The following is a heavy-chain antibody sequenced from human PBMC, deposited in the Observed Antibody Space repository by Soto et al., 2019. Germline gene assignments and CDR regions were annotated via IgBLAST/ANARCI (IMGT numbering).Heavy chain of an antibody. CDR3: ARGHYDILTGPQVYYYYYGMDV. Sequence: SETLSLTCTVSGGSISSGGYYWSWIRQHPGKGLEWIGYIYYSGSTNYNPSLKSRVTISVDTSKNQFSLKLSSVTAADTAVYYCARGHYDILTGPQVYYYYYGMDVWGQGTTVTVSS. D-gene: IGHD3-9*01. J-gene: IGHJ6*02. CDR2: IYYSGST. CDR1: GGSISSGGYY. V-gene: IGHV4-31*03.